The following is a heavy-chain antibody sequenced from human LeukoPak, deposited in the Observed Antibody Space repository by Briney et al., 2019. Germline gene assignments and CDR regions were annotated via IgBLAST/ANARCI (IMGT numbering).Heavy chain of an antibody. D-gene: IGHD4/OR15-4a*01. Sequence: PSETLSLTCAVSGGSFSGYYWSWIRQPPGKGLEWIGDINYSGSTNYNPSLKSRVTISVDTSKNQFSLKLSSVTAAATAVYYCARDSPGAGDSRGATGEFDNWGQGTLVTVSS. V-gene: IGHV4-34*01. CDR3: ARDSPGAGDSRGATGEFDN. CDR1: GGSFSGYY. CDR2: INYSGST. J-gene: IGHJ4*02.